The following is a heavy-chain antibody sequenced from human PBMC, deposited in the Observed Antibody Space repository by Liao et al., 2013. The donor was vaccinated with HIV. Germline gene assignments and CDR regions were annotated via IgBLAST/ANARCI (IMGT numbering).Heavy chain of an antibody. CDR2: IYYSGST. D-gene: IGHD3-10*01. V-gene: IGHV4-59*01. CDR1: GGSISSYY. Sequence: QVQLQESGPGLVKPSETLSLTCTVSGGSISSYYWSWIRQPPGKGLEWIGYIYYSGSTSYNPSLKSRVTISVDTSKNQFSLKVNSVTAADTAVYYCARGSYYYGSGSYSIWGQGTLVTVSS. J-gene: IGHJ4*02. CDR3: ARGSYYYGSGSYSI.